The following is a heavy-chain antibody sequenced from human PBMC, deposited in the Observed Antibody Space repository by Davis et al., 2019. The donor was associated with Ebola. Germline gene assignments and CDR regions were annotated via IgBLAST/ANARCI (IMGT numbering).Heavy chain of an antibody. CDR1: AFTFRDYS. V-gene: IGHV3-11*01. CDR2: ISSSGSTI. Sequence: GESLKISCVDSAFTFRDYSMNWIRQAPGKGLEWVSYISSSGSTIYYADSVKGRFTISRDNAKNSLYLQMNSLRAEDSAVYYCARDEIGSGYLTRDYYGMDVWGQGTTVTVSS. J-gene: IGHJ6*02. CDR3: ARDEIGSGYLTRDYYGMDV. D-gene: IGHD3-3*01.